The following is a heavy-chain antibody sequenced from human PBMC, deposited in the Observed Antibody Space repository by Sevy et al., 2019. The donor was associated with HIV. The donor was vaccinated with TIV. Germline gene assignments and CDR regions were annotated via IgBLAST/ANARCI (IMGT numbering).Heavy chain of an antibody. CDR1: GFTFSSYA. CDR2: ISGSGGST. D-gene: IGHD3-3*01. J-gene: IGHJ6*02. V-gene: IGHV3-23*01. Sequence: GGSLRLSCAASGFTFSSYAMSWVRQAPGKGLEWVSAISGSGGSTYYADTVRGRFTISRDNSKNTLYLQMNSLRAEDTSVYYCANDLSGRITIFGVGTTHYYYYYGMDVWGQGTTVTVSS. CDR3: ANDLSGRITIFGVGTTHYYYYYGMDV.